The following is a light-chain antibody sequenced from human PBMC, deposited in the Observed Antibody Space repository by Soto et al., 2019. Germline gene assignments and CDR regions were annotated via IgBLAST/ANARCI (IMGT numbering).Light chain of an antibody. J-gene: IGKJ1*01. CDR2: WAS. V-gene: IGKV4-1*01. CDR1: QSVLYSPNNKNY. Sequence: DIVMTQSPDSLAVSPGERATINCKSSQSVLYSPNNKNYLAWYQQKPGQPPKLLIYWASTRESGVPDRFSGSGSGTDFTLTISSLQAEDVAFYYCQQYHSAPQSFGQGTKVEIK. CDR3: QQYHSAPQS.